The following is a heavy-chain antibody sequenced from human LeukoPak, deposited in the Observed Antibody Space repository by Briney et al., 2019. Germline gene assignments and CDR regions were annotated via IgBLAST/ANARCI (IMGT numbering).Heavy chain of an antibody. CDR2: ISGSGDST. D-gene: IGHD6-19*01. CDR1: GFTFSSYA. Sequence: GGSLRLSCAASGFTFSSYAMNWVRQAPGKGLEWVSTISGSGDSTYYADSVKGRFTISRGNSKNTLYLQMNSLRAEDTAVYYCVKDLQWLVSFDYWGQGTLVTVSS. CDR3: VKDLQWLVSFDY. V-gene: IGHV3-23*01. J-gene: IGHJ4*02.